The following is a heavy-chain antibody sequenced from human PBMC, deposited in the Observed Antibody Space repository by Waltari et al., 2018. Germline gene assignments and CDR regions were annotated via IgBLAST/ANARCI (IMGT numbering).Heavy chain of an antibody. CDR3: ARIFPLDIVVEPAGFDY. D-gene: IGHD2-2*01. Sequence: QLQLQESGPGLVKPSETLSLTCTVPGGSISSRSYYWGWIRQPPGKGLEWIGSIYYSGSTYYNPSLKSRVTISVDTSKNQFSLKLSSVTAADTAVYYCARIFPLDIVVEPAGFDYWGQGTLVTVSS. J-gene: IGHJ4*02. V-gene: IGHV4-39*07. CDR2: IYYSGST. CDR1: GGSISSRSYY.